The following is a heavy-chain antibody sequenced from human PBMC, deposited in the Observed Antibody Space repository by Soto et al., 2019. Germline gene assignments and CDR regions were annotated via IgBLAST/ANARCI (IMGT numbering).Heavy chain of an antibody. CDR3: ARETSAYYDILTGYYQGGGMDV. CDR2: IYYSGST. Sequence: PSETLSLTCTVSGGSISSGGYYWSWIRQHPGKGLEWIGYIYYSGSTYYNPSLKSRVTISVDTSKNQFSLKLSSVTAADPAVYYCARETSAYYDILTGYYQGGGMDVWGQGTTVTVSS. J-gene: IGHJ6*02. V-gene: IGHV4-31*03. D-gene: IGHD3-9*01. CDR1: GGSISSGGYY.